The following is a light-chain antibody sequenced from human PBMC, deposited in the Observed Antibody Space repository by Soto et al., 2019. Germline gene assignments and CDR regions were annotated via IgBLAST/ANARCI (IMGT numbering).Light chain of an antibody. V-gene: IGKV3-20*01. CDR3: QQYGSSQFT. CDR1: QSVSSSY. J-gene: IGKJ3*01. Sequence: EIVLTQSPGTLSLSPGERATLSCRASQSVSSSYLAWYQQKPGQAPRLLIYGASSRATGIPDRFSGSGSGTDFTLAISMLEPEDFAVYYCQQYGSSQFTFGPGTKVDIK. CDR2: GAS.